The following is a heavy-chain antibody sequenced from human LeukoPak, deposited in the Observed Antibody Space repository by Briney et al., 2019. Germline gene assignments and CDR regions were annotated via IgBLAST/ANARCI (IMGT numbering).Heavy chain of an antibody. CDR3: ARNRSGYSYGGPDAFDI. D-gene: IGHD5-18*01. J-gene: IGHJ3*02. CDR2: INWNGGST. V-gene: IGHV3-20*04. CDR1: GFNFDDYG. Sequence: GGSLSLSCAASGFNFDDYGMSWVRQAPGKGLEWVSGINWNGGSTGYADSVKGRFTISRDNAKNSLYLQMNSLRAEDTAVYYCARNRSGYSYGGPDAFDIWGQGTLVTVSS.